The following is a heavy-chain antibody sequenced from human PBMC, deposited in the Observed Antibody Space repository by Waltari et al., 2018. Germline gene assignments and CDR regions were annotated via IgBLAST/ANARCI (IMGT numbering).Heavy chain of an antibody. D-gene: IGHD2-2*01. CDR1: GFVFHNYG. CDR3: AKVLRAFSSSPFHFYFDS. Sequence: EVQLLESGGGLVPPGGSVRLSCAAAGFVFHNYGMGWVRQGPGRGGEGVASLGGNGGDRYDADSVKGRFTISRDNSESTLSLQRDNLRGEDTAIYYCAKVLRAFSSSPFHFYFDSWGQGTLVAVSS. J-gene: IGHJ4*02. CDR2: LGGNGGDR. V-gene: IGHV3-23*01.